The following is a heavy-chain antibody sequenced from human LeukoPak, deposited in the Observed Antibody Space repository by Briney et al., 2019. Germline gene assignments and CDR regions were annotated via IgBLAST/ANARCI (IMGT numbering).Heavy chain of an antibody. Sequence: SETLSLTCTVSGGSISSYYWSWIRQPPGKGLEWIGYIYYSGSTNYNPSLKSRVTISVDTSKNQFSLKLSSVTAADTAVYYCARGDWNYAVDVWGQRTTVTVSS. V-gene: IGHV4-59*01. J-gene: IGHJ6*02. CDR1: GGSISSYY. CDR2: IYYSGST. CDR3: ARGDWNYAVDV. D-gene: IGHD1-7*01.